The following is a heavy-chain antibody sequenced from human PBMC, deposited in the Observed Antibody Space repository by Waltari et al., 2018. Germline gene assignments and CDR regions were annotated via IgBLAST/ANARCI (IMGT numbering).Heavy chain of an antibody. CDR2: INAGNGNT. CDR1: GYTFTSYA. CDR3: ARNVDTALWLEGYGMDV. Sequence: QVQLVQSGAEVKKPGASVKVSCKASGYTFTSYAMHWVRQAPGQRLEWMGWINAGNGNTKYSQKCQGRVTITRDTSASTAYMELSSRRAEDTAVYYCARNVDTALWLEGYGMDVWGQGTTVTVSS. D-gene: IGHD5-18*01. J-gene: IGHJ6*02. V-gene: IGHV1-3*01.